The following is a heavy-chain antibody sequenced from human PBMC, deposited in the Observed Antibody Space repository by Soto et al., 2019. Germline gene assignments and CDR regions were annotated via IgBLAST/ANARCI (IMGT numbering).Heavy chain of an antibody. Sequence: SETLSLTCAVSSGSISSSNWWSWVRQPPGKGLEWIGEIYHSGSTNYNPSLKSRVTISVDKSKNQFSLKLSSVTAADTAVYYCARGVSLWQQLVRRYYYYMDVWGKGTTVTVSS. CDR3: ARGVSLWQQLVRRYYYYMDV. D-gene: IGHD6-13*01. V-gene: IGHV4-4*02. J-gene: IGHJ6*03. CDR1: SGSISSSNW. CDR2: IYHSGST.